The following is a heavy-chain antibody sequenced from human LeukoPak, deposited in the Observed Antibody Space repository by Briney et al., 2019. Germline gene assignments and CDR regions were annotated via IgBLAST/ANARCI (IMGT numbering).Heavy chain of an antibody. Sequence: SETLSLTCEVSGGAISSHYWSWIRQPPGKGLEWIGYIFYSGSTNYNPSLKSRVTISVDTSKNQFSLNLSSVTAADTAVYYCARRGAYYFDYWGQGTLVAVSP. CDR2: IFYSGST. V-gene: IGHV4-59*11. D-gene: IGHD1-26*01. CDR1: GGAISSHY. J-gene: IGHJ4*02. CDR3: ARRGAYYFDY.